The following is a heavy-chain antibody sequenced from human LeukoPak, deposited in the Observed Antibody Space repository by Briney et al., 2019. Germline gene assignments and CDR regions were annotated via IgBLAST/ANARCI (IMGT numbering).Heavy chain of an antibody. CDR2: IHHSGST. CDR1: GGSISSSNW. Sequence: SETLSLTCVVSGGSISSSNWWSWVRQPPGKGLEWIGEIHHSGSTVYNPSLKSRVTISIDESKNQFSLKLNSVTAADTAVYYCARDRAFHYWGQGTLVTVSS. V-gene: IGHV4-4*02. J-gene: IGHJ4*02. CDR3: ARDRAFHY.